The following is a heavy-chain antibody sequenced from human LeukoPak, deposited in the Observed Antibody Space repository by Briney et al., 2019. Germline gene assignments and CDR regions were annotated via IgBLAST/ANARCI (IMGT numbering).Heavy chain of an antibody. D-gene: IGHD2-2*01. CDR1: GFTFSSYA. CDR3: AKVRSTRSLWGYFDY. Sequence: GGSLRLSCAASGFTFSSYAMSWVRQAPGKGLEWVSAISGSGGSTYYADSVEGRFTISRDNSKNTLYLRMNSLRAEDTAVYYCAKVRSTRSLWGYFDYWGQGTLVTVSS. V-gene: IGHV3-23*01. J-gene: IGHJ4*02. CDR2: ISGSGGST.